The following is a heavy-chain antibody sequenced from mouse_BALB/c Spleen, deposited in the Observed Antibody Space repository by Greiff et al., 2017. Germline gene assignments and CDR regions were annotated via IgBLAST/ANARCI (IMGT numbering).Heavy chain of an antibody. CDR1: GYTFTDYV. V-gene: IGHV1-77*01. CDR2: IYPGSGST. J-gene: IGHJ2*01. CDR3: ARRAGRDRPDYFDY. Sequence: QVQLQQSGPELVKPGASVKMSCKASGYTFTDYVISWVKQRTGQGLEWIGEIYPGSGSTYYNEKFKGKATLTADKSSNTAYMQLSSLTSEDSAVYFCARRAGRDRPDYFDYWGQGTTLTVSA. D-gene: IGHD2-14*01.